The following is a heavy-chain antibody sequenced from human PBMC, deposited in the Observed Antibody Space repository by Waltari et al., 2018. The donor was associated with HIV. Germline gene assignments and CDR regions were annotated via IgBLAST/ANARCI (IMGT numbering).Heavy chain of an antibody. V-gene: IGHV3-7*01. Sequence: EVQLVESGGGLVQPGGSLRLSCAASGFTFSLYWMSWVRQAPGKGLEWVANIKQGGSEKHYVDSVKGRFTISRDNAKKSLYLQMNSLRAEDTAVYYCARMGLMMYAIGAFDIWGQGTMVTVSS. CDR3: ARMGLMMYAIGAFDI. D-gene: IGHD2-8*01. J-gene: IGHJ3*02. CDR1: GFTFSLYW. CDR2: IKQGGSEK.